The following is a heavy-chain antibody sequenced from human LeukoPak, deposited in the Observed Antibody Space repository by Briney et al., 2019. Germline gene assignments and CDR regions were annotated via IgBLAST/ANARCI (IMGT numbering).Heavy chain of an antibody. CDR2: INPDGRDT. V-gene: IGHV3-7*01. D-gene: IGHD2-21*02. J-gene: IGHJ1*01. CDR1: GFTFSGYG. Sequence: GGSLRLSCVVSGFTFSGYGLSWVRQTPGKGLEWVAHINPDGRDTYYVDSVKGRFTISRDNAQNSMYLQMNSLRVEDTAVYYCTSWGDTTAEYFQRWGQGTLVTVSS. CDR3: TSWGDTTAEYFQR.